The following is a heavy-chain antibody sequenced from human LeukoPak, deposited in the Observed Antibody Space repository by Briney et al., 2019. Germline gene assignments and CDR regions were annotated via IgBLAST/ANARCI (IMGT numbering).Heavy chain of an antibody. CDR3: AKRGYCSGGSCRPASAPFDY. J-gene: IGHJ4*02. CDR1: GFTFSSCA. Sequence: GGSLRLSCAASGFTFSSCAMSWVRQAPGKGLEWVSAISGSGGSTYYADSVKGRFSISRDNSKNTLYLQMNSLRAEDTAVYYCAKRGYCSGGSCRPASAPFDYWGQGTLVTVSS. D-gene: IGHD2-15*01. V-gene: IGHV3-23*01. CDR2: ISGSGGST.